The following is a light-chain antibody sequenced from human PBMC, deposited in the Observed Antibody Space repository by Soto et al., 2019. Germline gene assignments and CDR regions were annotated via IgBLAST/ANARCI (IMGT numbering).Light chain of an antibody. J-gene: IGKJ4*01. V-gene: IGKV4-1*01. CDR2: WAS. CDR1: QSVLYNSNNKNY. CDR3: QQYYTTLALT. Sequence: DIVMTQSPDSLAVSLGERATINCKSSQSVLYNSNNKNYLAWYQQKPGQPPKLLIYWASTRESGVPDRFSGSGSGTDFTLTISSLQAEDVAVYYCQQYYTTLALTFGGGTKVDI.